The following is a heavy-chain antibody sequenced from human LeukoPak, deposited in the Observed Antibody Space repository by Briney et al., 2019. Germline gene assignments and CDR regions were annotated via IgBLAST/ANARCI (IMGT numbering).Heavy chain of an antibody. CDR3: ARIVPGGASFDN. V-gene: IGHV3-48*03. CDR2: ISRSGSIT. CDR1: GFTFSSCE. J-gene: IGHJ4*02. D-gene: IGHD2-8*02. Sequence: PGGSLRLSCAASGFTFSSCELSWVRQAPTKGLEWVSYISRSGSITYYADSVKGRFTISRDNAENSLYLQMNSLRAEDTAVYYCARIVPGGASFDNWGQGTLVTVSS.